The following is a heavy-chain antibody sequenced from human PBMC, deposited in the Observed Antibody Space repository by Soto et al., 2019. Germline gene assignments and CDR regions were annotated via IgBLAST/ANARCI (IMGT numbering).Heavy chain of an antibody. CDR1: GFSLSTSGMC. CDR2: IDWDDDK. CDR3: VLGGALGYYSDY. J-gene: IGHJ4*02. D-gene: IGHD1-26*01. V-gene: IGHV2-70*01. Sequence: PTLVNPTQTLTLTCTFSGFSLSTSGMCVSWILQPPGKALEWLALIDWDDDKYYSTSLKTRLTISKDTSKNQVVLTMTNMDPVDTATYYCVLGGALGYYSDYWGQGTLVTVSS.